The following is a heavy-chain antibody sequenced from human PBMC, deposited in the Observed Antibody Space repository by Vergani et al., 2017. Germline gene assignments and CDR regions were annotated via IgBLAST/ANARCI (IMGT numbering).Heavy chain of an antibody. CDR1: GGSFSGYY. D-gene: IGHD5-18*01. CDR3: ARKRGGYSLGGFDY. Sequence: QVQLQESGPGLVKPSETLSLTCAVYGGSFSGYYWSWTRQPPGKGLEWIGEINHSGSTNYNPSLKSRVTISVDTSKNQFSLKLSSVTAADTAVYYCARKRGGYSLGGFDYWGQGTLVTVSS. V-gene: IGHV4-34*01. J-gene: IGHJ4*02. CDR2: INHSGST.